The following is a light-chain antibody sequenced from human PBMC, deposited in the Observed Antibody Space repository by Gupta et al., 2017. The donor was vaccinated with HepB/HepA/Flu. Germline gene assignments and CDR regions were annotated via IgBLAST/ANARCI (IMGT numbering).Light chain of an antibody. Sequence: DIQMTQSPSSLSASVGDRVTITCRASQSISSNLNWYQQKPGKAPKLLIYAASSLKSGVPSRFSGSGSGTDFTLTISSLQPEAFATYYCRQSYSTPLTFGQGTKVEAK. CDR1: QSISSN. V-gene: IGKV1-39*01. J-gene: IGKJ1*01. CDR3: RQSYSTPLT. CDR2: AAS.